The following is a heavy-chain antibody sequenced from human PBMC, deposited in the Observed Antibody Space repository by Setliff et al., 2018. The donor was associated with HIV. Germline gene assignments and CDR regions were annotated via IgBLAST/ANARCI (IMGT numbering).Heavy chain of an antibody. CDR3: ARGLTAPAAAGS. V-gene: IGHV4-59*08. CDR1: GGSISSHY. D-gene: IGHD6-13*01. CDR2: ISYSGST. Sequence: SETLSLTCTVSGGSISSHYWSWVRQTPGKGLEWIGSISYSGSTNHNPSLKSRVTISIDMSKNHFSLNLKSVTAADTAIYYCARGLTAPAAAGSWGQGMLVTVSS. J-gene: IGHJ5*02.